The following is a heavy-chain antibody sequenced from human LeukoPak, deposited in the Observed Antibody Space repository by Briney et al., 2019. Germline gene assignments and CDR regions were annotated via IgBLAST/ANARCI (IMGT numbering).Heavy chain of an antibody. V-gene: IGHV3-53*01. J-gene: IGHJ4*02. D-gene: IGHD3-10*01. CDR1: GFTVSSNY. Sequence: GGSLRLSCAASGFTVSSNYMSWVRQAPGKGLEWVSVIYSGGSTYYADSVKGRFTISRDNSKNTLYLQMNSLRAEDTAVYYCARGLLWFGTYYFDYWGQGTLVTVSS. CDR2: IYSGGST. CDR3: ARGLLWFGTYYFDY.